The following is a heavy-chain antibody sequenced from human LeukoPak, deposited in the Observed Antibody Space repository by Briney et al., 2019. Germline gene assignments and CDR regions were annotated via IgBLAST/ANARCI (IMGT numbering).Heavy chain of an antibody. CDR2: ISDSGST. D-gene: IGHD3-9*01. V-gene: IGHV4-59*11. Sequence: PSETLSLTCVVSGGSLSTHHWSWIRQSPGRGLEWIGYISDSGSTNYNPSLKSRVTISVDTSKNQFSLKLSSVTAADTAVYYCARVNYDILTGYWYYFDYWGQGTLVTVSS. CDR3: ARVNYDILTGYWYYFDY. CDR1: GGSLSTHH. J-gene: IGHJ4*02.